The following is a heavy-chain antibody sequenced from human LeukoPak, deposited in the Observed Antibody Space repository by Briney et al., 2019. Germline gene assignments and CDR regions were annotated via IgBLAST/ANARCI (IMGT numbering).Heavy chain of an antibody. CDR2: ISGSGGST. CDR1: GFTFCSHA. V-gene: IGHV3-23*01. J-gene: IGHJ4*02. CDR3: AKDGPIVGARPFDY. Sequence: GGALRLSCGAPGFTFCSHAMSWVRQGPGEGVEWGSAISGSGGSTYYADSVKGRFTISRDNSKNTLYLQMNSLRAEDTAVYYCAKDGPIVGARPFDYWGQGTLVTVSS. D-gene: IGHD1-26*01.